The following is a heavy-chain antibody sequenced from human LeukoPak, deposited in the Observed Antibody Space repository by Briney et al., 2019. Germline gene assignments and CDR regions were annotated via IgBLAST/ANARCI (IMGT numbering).Heavy chain of an antibody. Sequence: ASVKVSCKASGYTFTSYYMHWVRQAPGQGLEWMGIINPSGGGTSYAQKFQGRVTMTRDTSTSTVYMELSSLRSEDTAVYYCARDLHPANRKTYYYDSSASTVDYRGQGTLVTVSS. J-gene: IGHJ4*02. CDR1: GYTFTSYY. D-gene: IGHD3-22*01. CDR3: ARDLHPANRKTYYYDSSASTVDY. CDR2: INPSGGGT. V-gene: IGHV1-46*01.